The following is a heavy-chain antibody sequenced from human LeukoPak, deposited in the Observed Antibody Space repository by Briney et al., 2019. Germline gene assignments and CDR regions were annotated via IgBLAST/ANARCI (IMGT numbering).Heavy chain of an antibody. V-gene: IGHV1-18*01. D-gene: IGHD2-2*01. Sequence: ASVKVSCKASGYTFTSYGISWVRQAPGQGLEWMGWISAYSGNTNFAQKFQGRVTLTTDTSTSTAYMELRSLRSDDTAVYYCARERYCSSTTCPEVWFDPWGQGTLVTVSS. CDR3: ARERYCSSTTCPEVWFDP. J-gene: IGHJ5*02. CDR2: ISAYSGNT. CDR1: GYTFTSYG.